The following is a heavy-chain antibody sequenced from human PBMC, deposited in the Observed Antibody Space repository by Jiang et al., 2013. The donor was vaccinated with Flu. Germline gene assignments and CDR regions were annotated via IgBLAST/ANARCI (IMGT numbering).Heavy chain of an antibody. V-gene: IGHV4-59*01. CDR2: IYFTGRA. CDR1: GGFTSDFC. J-gene: IGHJ4*02. Sequence: GSGLVKPSETLSLTCSVSGGFTSDFCWNWIRHLPGKGLEWIGYIYFTGRANYNPSLKGRVAIAADTSKNRLFLNVTSVTAADTAVYYCARGNGGYLPAYYFDHWGLGALVTVSS. D-gene: IGHD3-16*01. CDR3: ARGNGGYLPAYYFDH.